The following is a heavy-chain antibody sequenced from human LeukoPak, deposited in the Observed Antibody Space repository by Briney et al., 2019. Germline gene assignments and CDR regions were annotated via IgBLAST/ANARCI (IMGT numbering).Heavy chain of an antibody. CDR3: ARDSTGARFYPGYMDV. D-gene: IGHD7-27*01. Sequence: PGGSLRLSCVGSGVIVRSNYMTWVRQAPGKGLEWVSILYHGGSTYYADSVKGRFSISRDTSKNTLYLQMNSLRAEDTAVYYCARDSTGARFYPGYMDVRGKGTTVTISS. CDR1: GVIVRSNY. J-gene: IGHJ6*03. V-gene: IGHV3-66*01. CDR2: LYHGGST.